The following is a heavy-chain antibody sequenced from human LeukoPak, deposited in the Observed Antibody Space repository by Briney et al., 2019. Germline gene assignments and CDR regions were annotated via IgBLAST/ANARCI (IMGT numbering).Heavy chain of an antibody. Sequence: PGGSLRLSCAASGFTVSSNYMSWVRQAPGKGLEWVSVIYSGGSTYYADSVKGRFTISRDNSKYTLYLQMNSLRAEDTAVYYCARDPGLMDVRGAFDIWGQGTMVTVSS. D-gene: IGHD3-16*01. CDR2: IYSGGST. CDR1: GFTVSSNY. CDR3: ARDPGLMDVRGAFDI. J-gene: IGHJ3*02. V-gene: IGHV3-53*01.